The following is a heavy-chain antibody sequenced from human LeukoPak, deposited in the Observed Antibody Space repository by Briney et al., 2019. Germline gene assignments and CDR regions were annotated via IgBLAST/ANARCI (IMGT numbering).Heavy chain of an antibody. V-gene: IGHV3-21*01. J-gene: IGHJ5*02. D-gene: IGHD6-13*01. CDR2: ISSSNSYI. CDR1: GFTFSSYS. CDR3: ARDWSVDIAAAATDWFDP. Sequence: PGGSLRLSCAASGFTFSSYSINWVRQAPGHGLEWVSSISSSNSYIYYADSVKGRFTISRDNAKNSLYLQMNSLRAEDTAVYYCARDWSVDIAAAATDWFDPWGQGTLVTVSS.